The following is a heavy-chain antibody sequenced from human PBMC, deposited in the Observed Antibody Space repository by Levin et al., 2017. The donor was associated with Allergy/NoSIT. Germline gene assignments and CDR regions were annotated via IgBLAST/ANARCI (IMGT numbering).Heavy chain of an antibody. V-gene: IGHV4-4*02. CDR1: GGSISSSNW. Sequence: SETLSLTCAVSGGSISSSNWWSWVRQPPGKGLEWIGEIYHSGSTNYNPSLKSRVTISVDKSKNQFSLKLSSVTAADTAVYYCARVRPRITIFGVVIQRQDRDYYYYYMDVWGKGTTVTVSS. CDR2: IYHSGST. CDR3: ARVRPRITIFGVVIQRQDRDYYYYYMDV. J-gene: IGHJ6*03. D-gene: IGHD3-3*01.